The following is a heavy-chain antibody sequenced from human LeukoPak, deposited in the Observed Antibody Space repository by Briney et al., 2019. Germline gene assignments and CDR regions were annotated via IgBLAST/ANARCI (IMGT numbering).Heavy chain of an antibody. V-gene: IGHV1-8*01. J-gene: IGHJ4*02. CDR1: GYTFTSYD. Sequence: GASVKVSCKASGYTFTSYDINWVRQATGQGLEWMGWMNPNSGNTGYAQKFQGRVTMTRNTSISTAYMELSSLRSEDTAVYYCARGRRDDILTGYYMRPPSYWGQGTLVTVSS. D-gene: IGHD3-9*01. CDR2: MNPNSGNT. CDR3: ARGRRDDILTGYYMRPPSY.